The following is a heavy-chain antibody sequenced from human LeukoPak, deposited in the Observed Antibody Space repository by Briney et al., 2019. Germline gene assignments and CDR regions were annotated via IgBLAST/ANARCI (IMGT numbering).Heavy chain of an antibody. CDR1: GYTVTDYL. Sequence: ASVKVSCKAFGYTVTDYLLHWVRQAPGQGLEWMGWIRPNSGGTSYAQKFQGRVTMTRDTSITTAYMELSRLTSDDTAVFYCARAVLYGSPPHSLIDYWGQGTLVTVSS. CDR3: ARAVLYGSPPHSLIDY. D-gene: IGHD2/OR15-2a*01. V-gene: IGHV1-2*02. J-gene: IGHJ4*02. CDR2: IRPNSGGT.